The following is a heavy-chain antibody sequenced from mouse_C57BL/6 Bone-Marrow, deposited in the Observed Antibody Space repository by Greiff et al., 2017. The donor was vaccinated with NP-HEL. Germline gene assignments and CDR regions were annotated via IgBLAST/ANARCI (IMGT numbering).Heavy chain of an antibody. Sequence: EVQLVESGGGLVQPKGSLKLSCAASGFSFNTYAMNWVRQAPGKGLEWVARIRSKSNNYATYYADSVKDRFTISRDDSESMLYLQMNNLKTEDTAMYYCVRHVLDDYDVFDYWGQGTTLTVSS. CDR2: IRSKSNNYAT. D-gene: IGHD2-4*01. CDR3: VRHVLDDYDVFDY. V-gene: IGHV10-1*01. CDR1: GFSFNTYA. J-gene: IGHJ2*01.